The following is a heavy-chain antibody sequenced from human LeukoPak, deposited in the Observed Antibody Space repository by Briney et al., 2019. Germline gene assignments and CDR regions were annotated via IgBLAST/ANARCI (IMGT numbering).Heavy chain of an antibody. J-gene: IGHJ4*02. D-gene: IGHD3-22*01. CDR3: TRDYPPPDYYDSSGYSHGIDY. CDR1: GFTFGDYA. Sequence: GGSLRLSCTASGFTFGDYAMSWFRQAPGKGLEWVGFIRSKAYGGTTEYAASVKGRFTISRDDSKSIAYLQMNSLKTEDTAVYYCTRDYPPPDYYDSSGYSHGIDYWGQGTLVTVSS. CDR2: IRSKAYGGTT. V-gene: IGHV3-49*03.